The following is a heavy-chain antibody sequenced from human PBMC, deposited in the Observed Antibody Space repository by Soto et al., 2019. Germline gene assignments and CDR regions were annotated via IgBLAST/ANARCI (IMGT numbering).Heavy chain of an antibody. CDR1: GFTFTTYW. V-gene: IGHV3-7*03. CDR3: VRGGHGSGSYLGSS. CDR2: IRQDGGAQ. Sequence: GSLRLSCVAPGFTFTTYWMSWVRQAPGKGLEWVANIRQDGGAQYYVDSVKGRFTISRDNAKNSVYLQMDSLRVEDTAVYYCVRGGHGSGSYLGSSWGQGILVTVSS. D-gene: IGHD3-10*01. J-gene: IGHJ5*02.